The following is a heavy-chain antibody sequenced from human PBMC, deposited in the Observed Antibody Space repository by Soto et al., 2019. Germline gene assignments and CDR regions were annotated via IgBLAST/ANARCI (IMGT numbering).Heavy chain of an antibody. D-gene: IGHD1-1*01. CDR3: AGALENPYFYYGLTV. J-gene: IGHJ6*02. V-gene: IGHV3-30*03. CDR2: TTYDGGIK. CDR1: GFSFSSYG. Sequence: QGQLVESGGGVVQPGRSLRLSCAASGFSFSSYGMEWVRLAPGKGLEWVAATTYDGGIKHYVDSVKGRFTISRDNSKNTLYLQMNSLIVEDTATYSCAGALENPYFYYGLTVLGQGTTVTVAS.